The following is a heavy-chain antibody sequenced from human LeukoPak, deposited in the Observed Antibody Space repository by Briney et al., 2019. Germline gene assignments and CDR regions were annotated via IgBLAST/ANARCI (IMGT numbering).Heavy chain of an antibody. D-gene: IGHD6-19*01. CDR1: GFTFSSHG. CDR3: ARESYHSSGNYPRDFDY. CDR2: TSSSSTYT. J-gene: IGHJ4*02. Sequence: GGSLSPSCAASGFTFSSHGTNWVRQAPGKGLEWVSSTSSSSTYTYYADSVKGRFTIFRDDADNSLYLQMTSLRAEDTAVYYCARESYHSSGNYPRDFDYWGQGTLVSVSS. V-gene: IGHV3-21*01.